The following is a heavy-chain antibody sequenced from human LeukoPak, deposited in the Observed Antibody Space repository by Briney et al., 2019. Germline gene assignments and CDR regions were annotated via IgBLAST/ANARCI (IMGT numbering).Heavy chain of an antibody. CDR2: IYDSENE. V-gene: IGHV4-39*01. J-gene: IGHJ4*02. CDR3: ARSDGYSHFDY. CDR1: GGSIDTVAFY. Sequence: SETLSLTCTVSGGSIDTVAFYWGWVRQPPEKGLEWIGTIYDSENEFHNPSLNTRVTISADTSKNQFSLKLNSVTAADTAVYYCARSDGYSHFDYWGQGTLVTVSS. D-gene: IGHD5-24*01.